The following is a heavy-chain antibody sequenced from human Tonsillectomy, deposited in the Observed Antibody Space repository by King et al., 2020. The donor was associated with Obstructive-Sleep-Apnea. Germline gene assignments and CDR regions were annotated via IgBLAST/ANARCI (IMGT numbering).Heavy chain of an antibody. CDR3: ARATCHFWSGYYTGYDAFDI. D-gene: IGHD3-3*02. V-gene: IGHV3-13*04. Sequence: VQLVESGGGLVQPGGSLRLSCAASGFTFSSYDIHWVRQATGKGLEWVSAIGTAGDTYYPGSVKGRFTISRENAKNSLYLQMNSLRAGDTAVYYCARATCHFWSGYYTGYDAFDIWGQGTMVTVSS. CDR2: IGTAGDT. J-gene: IGHJ3*02. CDR1: GFTFSSYD.